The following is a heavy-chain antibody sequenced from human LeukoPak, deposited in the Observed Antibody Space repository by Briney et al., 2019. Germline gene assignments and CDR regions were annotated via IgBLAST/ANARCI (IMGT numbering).Heavy chain of an antibody. CDR2: NSAGGSST. Sequence: GGSLRLSCAASRFTFSSYAMSWVRHAPGKGLEWVSVNSAGGSSTYYAESVKGRFTISRDNSKNTLYLQMNNLRVEDTAVYYCAKDGRDSSGWYRNYFDYWGQGILVTVSS. J-gene: IGHJ4*02. CDR1: RFTFSSYA. CDR3: AKDGRDSSGWYRNYFDY. D-gene: IGHD6-19*01. V-gene: IGHV3-23*01.